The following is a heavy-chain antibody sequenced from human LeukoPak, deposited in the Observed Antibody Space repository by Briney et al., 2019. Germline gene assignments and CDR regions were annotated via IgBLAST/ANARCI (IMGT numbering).Heavy chain of an antibody. CDR3: ARDEDDSSGLKPPFDY. CDR2: ISYDGSNK. V-gene: IGHV3-30-3*01. J-gene: IGHJ4*02. Sequence: GGSLRLSCAASGFTFSSYAMHWVRQAPGKGLEWVAVISYDGSNKYYADSVKGRFTISRDNSKNTLYLQMNSLRAEDTAVYYCARDEDDSSGLKPPFDYWGQGTLVTVSS. CDR1: GFTFSSYA. D-gene: IGHD3-22*01.